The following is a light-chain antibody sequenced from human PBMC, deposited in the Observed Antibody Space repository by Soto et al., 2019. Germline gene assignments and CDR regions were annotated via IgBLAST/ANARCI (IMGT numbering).Light chain of an antibody. CDR3: QQYDTYSRT. CDR2: KAS. V-gene: IGKV1-5*03. J-gene: IGKJ2*01. Sequence: DIQMTQSPSTLSASVGDRVTITCRASQSISGWLAWYQQKPGKAHRLLIYKASTLESGVPSRFSGSGSGTEFTLTISSLQPDDFATYYCQQYDTYSRTFGQGTKLEIK. CDR1: QSISGW.